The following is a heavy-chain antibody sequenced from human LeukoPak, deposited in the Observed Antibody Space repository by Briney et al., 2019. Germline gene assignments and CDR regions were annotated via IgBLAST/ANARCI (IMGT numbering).Heavy chain of an antibody. CDR3: AREGCSSTSCARSYYFYMDV. CDR2: ITRSSYI. D-gene: IGHD2-2*01. CDR1: GFTFSTFS. J-gene: IGHJ6*03. Sequence: TGGSLRLSCAASGFTFSTFSMNWVRQAPGKGLEWVSSITRSSYIYYGDSVKGRFTIPRDNAKNSLYLEMNSLTAEDTAVYYCAREGCSSTSCARSYYFYMDVWGKGTTVTVSS. V-gene: IGHV3-21*01.